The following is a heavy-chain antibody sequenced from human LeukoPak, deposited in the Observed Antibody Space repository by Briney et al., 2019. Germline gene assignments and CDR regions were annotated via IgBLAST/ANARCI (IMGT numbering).Heavy chain of an antibody. CDR3: AKDQLELLSGDY. V-gene: IGHV3-23*01. Sequence: GRSLRLSCAASGFTFSSYGMHWVRQAPGKGLEWVSAISGSGGSTYYADSVKGRFTISRDNSKNTLYLQMNSLRAEDTAVYYCAKDQLELLSGDYWGQGTLVTVSS. CDR2: ISGSGGST. D-gene: IGHD1-7*01. J-gene: IGHJ4*02. CDR1: GFTFSSYG.